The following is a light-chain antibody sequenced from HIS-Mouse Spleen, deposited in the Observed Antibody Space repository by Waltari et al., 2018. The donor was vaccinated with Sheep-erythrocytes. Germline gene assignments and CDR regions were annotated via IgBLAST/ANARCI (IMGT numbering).Light chain of an antibody. J-gene: IGLJ1*01. CDR2: DVS. CDR1: SRDVGGYKY. Sequence: SALTQPRSVSGSPGQSVTISGTGTSRDVGGYKYVSRYHQRPGKAPKLMIYDVSKRPSGVPDRFSGSKYGNTASLTISGLQAEDEADYYCCSYAGSYNHVFATGTKVTVL. V-gene: IGLV2-11*01. CDR3: CSYAGSYNHV.